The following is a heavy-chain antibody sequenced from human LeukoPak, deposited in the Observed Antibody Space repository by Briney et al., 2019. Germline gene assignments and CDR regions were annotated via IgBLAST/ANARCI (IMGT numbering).Heavy chain of an antibody. CDR2: IYYSGTT. CDR1: GFTFGDYA. CDR3: AGRRLWFGHNWFDP. Sequence: LRLSCTASGFTFGDYAMSWVRQPPGKGLEWIGDIYYSGTTHYNPSLKSRVTMAVDTSKNQFSLRLTSVTAADTAVYYCAGRRLWFGHNWFDPWGQGTLVTVSS. D-gene: IGHD3-10*01. J-gene: IGHJ5*02. V-gene: IGHV4-59*04.